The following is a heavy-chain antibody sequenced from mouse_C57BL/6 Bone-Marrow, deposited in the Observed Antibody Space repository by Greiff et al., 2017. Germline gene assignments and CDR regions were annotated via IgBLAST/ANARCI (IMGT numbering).Heavy chain of an antibody. Sequence: VQLQQSGAELVKPGASVKLSCKASGYTFTEYTIHWVKQRSGQGLEWIGWFYPGSGSIKYNEKFKDKATLTADKSSSTVYMELSRLTSEDYAVXFCARHEDRGILLLRSGYAIDYWGQGTSVTVSS. CDR1: GYTFTEYT. D-gene: IGHD1-1*01. V-gene: IGHV1-62-2*01. CDR3: ARHEDRGILLLRSGYAIDY. J-gene: IGHJ4*01. CDR2: FYPGSGSI.